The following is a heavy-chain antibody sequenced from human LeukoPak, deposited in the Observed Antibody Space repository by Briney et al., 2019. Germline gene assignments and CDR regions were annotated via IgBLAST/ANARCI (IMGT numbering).Heavy chain of an antibody. D-gene: IGHD4-11*01. CDR2: IKRDGGEK. J-gene: IGHJ4*02. CDR3: VRDQHYSNYD. Sequence: PGGSLRLSCAASGFTFSDSWMIWVRQAPGKGLEWVANIKRDGGEKYYVDSVKGRFTISRDNAKNALYLQMNSLRAEDTAMYYCVRDQHYSNYDWGQGTLVTVSS. CDR1: GFTFSDSW. V-gene: IGHV3-7*03.